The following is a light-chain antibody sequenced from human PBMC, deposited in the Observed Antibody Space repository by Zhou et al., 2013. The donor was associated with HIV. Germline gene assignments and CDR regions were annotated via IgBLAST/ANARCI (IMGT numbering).Light chain of an antibody. CDR1: QTIFNY. CDR2: AAS. V-gene: IGKV1-39*01. Sequence: DVQMTQSPSSLSASVGDRVNITCRASQTIFNYLNWYQQAPLKPPKLLIFAASSLQSGVPSRFRGSGSGTDFTLTISSLQPDDFATYYCQQSYGTPGTFGQGTRLETK. J-gene: IGKJ5*01. CDR3: QQSYGTPGT.